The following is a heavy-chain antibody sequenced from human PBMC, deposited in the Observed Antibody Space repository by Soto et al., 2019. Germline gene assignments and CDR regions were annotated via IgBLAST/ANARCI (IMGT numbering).Heavy chain of an antibody. J-gene: IGHJ6*03. Sequence: EVQLVESGGGLVKPGGSLRLSCAASGFTFSSYSMNWVRQAPGKGLEWVSSISSSSSYIYYADSVKGRFTISRDNAKNSLYLQMNSLRAEDTAVYYCATVFDFWTLYYYYYMDVWGKGTTVTVSS. CDR1: GFTFSSYS. V-gene: IGHV3-21*01. D-gene: IGHD3-3*01. CDR2: ISSSSSYI. CDR3: ATVFDFWTLYYYYYMDV.